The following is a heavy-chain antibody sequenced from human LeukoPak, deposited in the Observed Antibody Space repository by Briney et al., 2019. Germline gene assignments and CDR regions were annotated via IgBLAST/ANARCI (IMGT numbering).Heavy chain of an antibody. J-gene: IGHJ4*02. CDR1: GFTFSSYA. CDR2: ISGSGGST. Sequence: HPGGSLRLSCAASGFTFSSYAMSWVRQAPGKGLEWVSAISGSGGSTYYADSVKGRFTISRDNSKNTLYLQMNSLRAEDTAVYYCAKDHRRWLQGPFDYWGQGTLATVSS. V-gene: IGHV3-23*01. D-gene: IGHD5-24*01. CDR3: AKDHRRWLQGPFDY.